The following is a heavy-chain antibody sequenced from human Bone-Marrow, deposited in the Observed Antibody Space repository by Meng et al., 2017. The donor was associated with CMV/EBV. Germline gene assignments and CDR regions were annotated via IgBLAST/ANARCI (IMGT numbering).Heavy chain of an antibody. CDR2: IYYSGTT. CDR1: GDSVRSSNYY. V-gene: IGHV4-39*07. J-gene: IGHJ2*01. Sequence: SETLSLTCTVSGDSVRSSNYYWAWVRQPPGKGLEWIGNIYYSGTTYYSPSLKSRVTISMDTSKNQFSLKLSSGTAADTAVYYCVTVRGGYNSGRWYFDRWGRGTLVTVSS. CDR3: VTVRGGYNSGRWYFDR. D-gene: IGHD1-26*01.